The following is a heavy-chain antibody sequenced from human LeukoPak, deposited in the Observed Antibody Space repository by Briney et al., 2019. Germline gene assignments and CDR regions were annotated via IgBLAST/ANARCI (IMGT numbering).Heavy chain of an antibody. J-gene: IGHJ4*02. V-gene: IGHV3-43*02. CDR3: AKVVWFGELWGFDY. CDR1: GFTFDDYA. D-gene: IGHD3-10*01. Sequence: TGGSLRLSCAASGFTFDDYAMHWVRQAPGKGLEWVSLISGDGGSTYYADSVKGRFTISRDNSKSSLYLQMNSLRTEDTALYYCAKVVWFGELWGFDYWGQGTLVTVSS. CDR2: ISGDGGST.